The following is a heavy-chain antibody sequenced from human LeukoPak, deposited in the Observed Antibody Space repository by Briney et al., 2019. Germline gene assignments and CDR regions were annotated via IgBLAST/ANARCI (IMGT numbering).Heavy chain of an antibody. CDR2: ISSSSSYI. V-gene: IGHV3-21*01. Sequence: GGSLRLSRAASGFTFSSYSMNWVRQAPGKGLEWVSSISSSSSYIYYADSVKGRFTISRDNAKNSLYLQMNSLRAEDTAVYYCANPYGSGAGDYWGQGTLVTVSS. CDR1: GFTFSSYS. J-gene: IGHJ4*02. D-gene: IGHD3-10*01. CDR3: ANPYGSGAGDY.